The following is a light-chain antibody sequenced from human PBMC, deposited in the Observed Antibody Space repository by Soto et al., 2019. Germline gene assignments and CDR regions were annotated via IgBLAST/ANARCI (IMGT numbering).Light chain of an antibody. V-gene: IGKV1-6*01. CDR1: QGIRND. Sequence: ALQMTQSPSSLSAYVGDRVNISCRASQGIRNDLGWYQQRPGKAPKLLLYAASILQSGVPSRFSGSGSDTDFTLTISSLLPEDFATYYCVQDHNYPRTFGQGTKVDFK. J-gene: IGKJ1*01. CDR2: AAS. CDR3: VQDHNYPRT.